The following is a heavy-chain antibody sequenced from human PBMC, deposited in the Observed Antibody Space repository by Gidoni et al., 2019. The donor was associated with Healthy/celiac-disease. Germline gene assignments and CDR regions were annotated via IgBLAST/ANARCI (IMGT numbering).Heavy chain of an antibody. CDR1: GYTFTSYY. CDR3: ARGGIVATRARNWFDP. Sequence: QVQLVQSGAEVTKPGASVKVSCKASGYTFTSYYMHWLRQAPGQGLEWMGIINPSGGSPSYAQKFQGRVTMTRDTSTSTVYMELSSLRSEDTAVYYCARGGIVATRARNWFDPWGQGTLVTVSS. CDR2: INPSGGSP. V-gene: IGHV1-46*01. J-gene: IGHJ5*02. D-gene: IGHD5-12*01.